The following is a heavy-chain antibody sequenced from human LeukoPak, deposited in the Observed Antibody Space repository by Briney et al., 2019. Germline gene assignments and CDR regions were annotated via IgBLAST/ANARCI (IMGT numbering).Heavy chain of an antibody. Sequence: ASVKVSCKASGYTFTSYGISWVRQAPGQGLEWMGWISAYNGNTNYAQKLQRRITMTTDTYTSTAYMELRSLTSDDTAVYYCARGVNILGVYYFDYWGQGTLVTVSS. V-gene: IGHV1-18*01. CDR3: ARGVNILGVYYFDY. D-gene: IGHD1-26*01. CDR2: ISAYNGNT. J-gene: IGHJ4*02. CDR1: GYTFTSYG.